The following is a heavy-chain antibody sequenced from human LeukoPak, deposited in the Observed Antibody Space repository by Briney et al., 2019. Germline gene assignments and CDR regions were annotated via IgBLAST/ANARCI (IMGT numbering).Heavy chain of an antibody. CDR1: GFTFTNYW. Sequence: GGSLRLSCAASGFTFTNYWMSWVRQAPGKGLELVANIKQDRSEKYYVDSVKGRFTISRDNAKNSLYLQMNSLRAEDTAVYYCARDRAAYCSSTSCYALVYYYYYMDVWGKGTTVTVSS. J-gene: IGHJ6*03. V-gene: IGHV3-7*01. CDR3: ARDRAAYCSSTSCYALVYYYYYMDV. CDR2: IKQDRSEK. D-gene: IGHD2-2*01.